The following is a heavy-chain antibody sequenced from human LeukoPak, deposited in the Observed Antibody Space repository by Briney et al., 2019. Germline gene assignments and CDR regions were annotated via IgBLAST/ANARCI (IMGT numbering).Heavy chain of an antibody. V-gene: IGHV4-59*01. CDR2: IYYSGST. J-gene: IGHJ4*02. CDR3: ARATTVVTPFDY. CDR1: GGSISNYY. Sequence: PSETLSLTCTVSGGSISNYYWSWIRQPPGKGLEWIGYIYYSGSTNYNPSLKSRITISVDTSKNQFSLKLSSVTAADTAVYYCARATTVVTPFDYWGQGTLVTVSS. D-gene: IGHD4-23*01.